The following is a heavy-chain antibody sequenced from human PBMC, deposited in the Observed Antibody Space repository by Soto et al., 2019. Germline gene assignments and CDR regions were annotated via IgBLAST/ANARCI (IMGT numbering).Heavy chain of an antibody. CDR1: GFTFSSYD. D-gene: IGHD6-6*01. CDR3: ARWGSSSFAFYI. V-gene: IGHV3-13*01. Sequence: GGSLRLSCAASGFTFSSYDMHWVRQATGKGLEWVSAIGTAGDTYYPGSVKGRFTISRENAKNSLYLQMNSLRAGDTAVYYCARWGSSSFAFYIWGQGTMVTVSS. J-gene: IGHJ3*02. CDR2: IGTAGDT.